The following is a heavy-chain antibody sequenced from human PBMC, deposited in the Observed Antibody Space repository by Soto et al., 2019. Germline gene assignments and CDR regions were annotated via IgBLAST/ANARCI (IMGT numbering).Heavy chain of an antibody. J-gene: IGHJ6*02. CDR3: ARDPEGSSWGRQGMDV. D-gene: IGHD6-13*01. V-gene: IGHV3-30-3*01. CDR2: ISYDGSNK. CDR1: GFTFSSYA. Sequence: QVQLVESGGGVVQPGRSLRLSCAASGFTFSSYAMHWVRQAPGKGLEWVAVISYDGSNKYYADSVKGRFTISRDNSKNTVYLQMNSLRAEDTAVYYCARDPEGSSWGRQGMDVWGQGTTVTVSS.